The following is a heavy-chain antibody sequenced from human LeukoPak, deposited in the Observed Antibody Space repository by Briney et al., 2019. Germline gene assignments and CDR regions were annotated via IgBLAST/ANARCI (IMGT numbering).Heavy chain of an antibody. D-gene: IGHD3-9*01. CDR2: INSDGSSE. CDR3: AREDPYSEGMDV. V-gene: IGHV3-74*03. Sequence: PGGSLRLSCAASGFTFSSYWMHWGRQAPGKGLVWVSRINSDGSSETYADSVKGRFTISRDNAKNTLYVQMNSLRAEDTAVYYCAREDPYSEGMDVWGQGTSVTVSS. J-gene: IGHJ6*02. CDR1: GFTFSSYW.